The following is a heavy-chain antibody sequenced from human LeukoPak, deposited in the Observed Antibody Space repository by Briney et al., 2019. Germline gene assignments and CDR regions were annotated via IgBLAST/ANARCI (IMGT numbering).Heavy chain of an antibody. CDR2: INGNGGRT. D-gene: IGHD6-13*01. CDR1: GFIFGEYG. J-gene: IGHJ6*03. V-gene: IGHV3-20*04. CDR3: AKFPASSSWYLPMDYYYYMDV. Sequence: GGSLRLSCVASGFIFGEYGMTWVRQIPGKGLEWVCGINGNGGRTGYADSVKGRFTISRDNAKNSLYLEMNSLRAEDTAVYYCAKFPASSSWYLPMDYYYYMDVWGKGTTVTVSS.